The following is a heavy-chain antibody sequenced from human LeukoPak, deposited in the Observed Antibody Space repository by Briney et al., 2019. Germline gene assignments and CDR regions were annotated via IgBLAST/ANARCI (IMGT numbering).Heavy chain of an antibody. V-gene: IGHV3-23*01. CDR3: ARDMLKGVVAYVRH. CDR2: ISGSGDSS. Sequence: PGGSLRLSCAASGFTFSSYAMTWVRQAPGEGLEWVSIISGSGDSSFYAESVKGRFTISRDNSKNTLYLQMNSLRGEDTAVYYCARDMLKGVVAYVRHWGQGTLVTVSS. J-gene: IGHJ1*01. CDR1: GFTFSSYA. D-gene: IGHD3-22*01.